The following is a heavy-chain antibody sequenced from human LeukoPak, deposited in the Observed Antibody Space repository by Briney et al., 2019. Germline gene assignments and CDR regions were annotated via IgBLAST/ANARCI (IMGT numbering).Heavy chain of an antibody. CDR3: ARGRLGYGDRGGAFDI. Sequence: ASVKVSCKASGYTFTSYGISWVRQAPGQGLEWMGWISAYNGNTNYAQKLQGRVTMTTDTSTSTAYMELRSLRSDDTAVYYCARGRLGYGDRGGAFDIWGQGTMVTVSS. CDR2: ISAYNGNT. V-gene: IGHV1-18*01. D-gene: IGHD4-17*01. CDR1: GYTFTSYG. J-gene: IGHJ3*02.